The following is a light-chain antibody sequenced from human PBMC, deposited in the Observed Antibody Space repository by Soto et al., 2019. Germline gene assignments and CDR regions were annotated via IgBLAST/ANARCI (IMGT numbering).Light chain of an antibody. J-gene: IGKJ5*01. CDR3: QRLNSYPIT. Sequence: DIQMTQSPSSLSASVGDRVRMSCQARQDISNHLNYYQQKAGRAPKLLISDASNLETAVPSRFSGSASGTEFTLTISSLQPEDFATYYCQRLNSYPITFGQGTRLEIK. V-gene: IGKV1-33*01. CDR1: QDISNH. CDR2: DAS.